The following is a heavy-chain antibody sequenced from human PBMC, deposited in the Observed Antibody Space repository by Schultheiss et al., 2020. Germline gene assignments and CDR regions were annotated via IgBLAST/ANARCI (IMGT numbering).Heavy chain of an antibody. D-gene: IGHD4-17*01. CDR1: RFTFNSYA. CDR2: ISGSGGYM. CDR3: TRDGNYGEADY. J-gene: IGHJ4*01. Sequence: GGSLRLSCAASRFTFNSYAMHWVRQAPGKGLEWVSAISGSGGYMYDADSVRGRFTISRDNGESSLYLQMSSLRAEDTAVYYCTRDGNYGEADYWGQGTLVTVSS. V-gene: IGHV3-21*01.